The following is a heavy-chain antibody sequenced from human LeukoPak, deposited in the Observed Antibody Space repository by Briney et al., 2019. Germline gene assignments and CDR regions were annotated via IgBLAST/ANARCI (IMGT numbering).Heavy chain of an antibody. CDR2: IYYSGST. J-gene: IGHJ4*02. CDR1: GGSISSYY. D-gene: IGHD6-13*01. Sequence: SETLSLTCTVSGGSISSYYWSWIRQPPGKGLEWIGYIYYSGSTNYNPSLKSRVTISVDTSKNQFSLKLSSVTAADTAVYYCARDRAAAGTGGFDYWGQGTLVTVSS. CDR3: ARDRAAAGTGGFDY. V-gene: IGHV4-59*01.